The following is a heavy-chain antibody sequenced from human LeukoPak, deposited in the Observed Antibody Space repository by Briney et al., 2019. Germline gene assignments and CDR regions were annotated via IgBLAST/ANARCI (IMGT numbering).Heavy chain of an antibody. CDR3: ARGGPGIAAAGRGFFDY. D-gene: IGHD6-13*01. J-gene: IGHJ4*02. V-gene: IGHV4-61*02. CDR1: AGSISSGSYY. CDR2: IYTSGST. Sequence: SETLSLTRTGPAGSISSGSYYWSWTRQPAGKGLEWIGRIYTSGSTNYNPSLKSRVTISVDTSKNQFSLKLSSVTAADTAVYYCARGGPGIAAAGRGFFDYWGQGTLVTVSS.